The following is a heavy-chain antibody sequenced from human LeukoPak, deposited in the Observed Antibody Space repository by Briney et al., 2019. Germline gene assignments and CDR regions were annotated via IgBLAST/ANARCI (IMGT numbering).Heavy chain of an antibody. Sequence: GGPLRLSCEAPGFTFSSNSRTWFRQPPGKGLEWVANIKQDGSEKNYVDSVKGRFTISRDNAQNSLYLQMNSLRAEDTAVYYCASTQTFDYWGQGTLVTVSS. J-gene: IGHJ4*02. CDR2: IKQDGSEK. V-gene: IGHV3-7*01. CDR3: ASTQTFDY. CDR1: GFTFSSNS.